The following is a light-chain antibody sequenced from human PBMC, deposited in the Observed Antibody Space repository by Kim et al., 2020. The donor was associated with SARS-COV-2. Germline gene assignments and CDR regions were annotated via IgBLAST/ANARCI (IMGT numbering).Light chain of an antibody. CDR2: SNN. CDR3: AVWDDSLNGPV. Sequence: ELTQPPSASGTPGQRVTISCSGSSSNIGSNTVNWYQHLPGTAPKLLIYSNNQRASGVPDRFSGSKSGTSASLAISGLQSEDEADYYCAVWDDSLNGPVFGGGTRLTVL. J-gene: IGLJ3*02. V-gene: IGLV1-44*01. CDR1: SSNIGSNT.